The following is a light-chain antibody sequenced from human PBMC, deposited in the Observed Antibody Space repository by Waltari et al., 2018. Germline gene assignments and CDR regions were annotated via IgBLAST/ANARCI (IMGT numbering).Light chain of an antibody. Sequence: QSVLTQPPSVSGAPGQRVTISCTGSSSNIGAGYDVHWYQQLPGTAPKLLIYGNSNRPSGVPDRLSGSKSGTAASLASTGLQAEDEADYYCQSYDSSLSGSGVFGGGTKLTVL. CDR2: GNS. V-gene: IGLV1-40*01. CDR1: SSNIGAGYD. CDR3: QSYDSSLSGSGV. J-gene: IGLJ3*02.